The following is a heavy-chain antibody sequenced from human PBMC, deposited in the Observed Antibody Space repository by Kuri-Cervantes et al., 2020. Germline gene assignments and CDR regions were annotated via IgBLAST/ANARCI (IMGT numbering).Heavy chain of an antibody. V-gene: IGHV2-70*20. CDR1: GFSLSSSGMC. J-gene: IGHJ4*02. D-gene: IGHD6-6*01. CDR3: ARMFSSSGGFDY. CDR2: IDWDDDK. Sequence: SGPTLVKPTQTLTLTCTFSGFSLSSSGMCVTWVRQPPGKALEWLALIDWDDDKYYSTSLKTRLTISKDTSKNQVVLTVTNMDPVDTATYYCARMFSSSGGFDYWGQGTLVTVSS.